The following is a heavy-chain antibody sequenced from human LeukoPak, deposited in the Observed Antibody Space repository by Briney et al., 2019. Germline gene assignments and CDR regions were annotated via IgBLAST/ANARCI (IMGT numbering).Heavy chain of an antibody. D-gene: IGHD4-17*01. Sequence: GGSLRLSCAASGFTFSNAWMSWVRQAPGKGLERVGRIKSKTDGGTTDYAAPVKGRFTISRDDSKNTLYLQMNSLKTEDTAVYYCTTDTRLYGDYEGGPWGQGTLVTVSS. V-gene: IGHV3-15*01. CDR3: TTDTRLYGDYEGGP. CDR2: IKSKTDGGTT. CDR1: GFTFSNAW. J-gene: IGHJ5*02.